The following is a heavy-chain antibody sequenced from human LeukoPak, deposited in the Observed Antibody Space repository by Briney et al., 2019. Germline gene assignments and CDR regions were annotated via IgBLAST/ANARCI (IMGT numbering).Heavy chain of an antibody. D-gene: IGHD1-20*01. CDR2: INPNSGGT. CDR1: GYTFTGYY. J-gene: IGHJ4*02. CDR3: ARAPGRYNWNREVCCY. Sequence: ASVKVSYRASGYTFTGYYMHWVRQAPGQGLEWMGWINPNSGGTNYAQKFQGRVTMTRDTSISTAYMELSRLRSDDTAVYYCARAPGRYNWNREVCCYWGQGTLVTVSS. V-gene: IGHV1-2*02.